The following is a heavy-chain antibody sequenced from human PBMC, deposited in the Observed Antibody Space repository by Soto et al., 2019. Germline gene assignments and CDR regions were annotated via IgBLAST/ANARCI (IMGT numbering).Heavy chain of an antibody. Sequence: SVKVSCKASGGTFSSYAISWVRQAPGQGLEWMGGIIPIFGTTNYAQKFQGRVTITADESTSTAYMELSSLRSEDTAVYYCARASDTAMVPSWYFDLWGRGTLVTVSS. D-gene: IGHD5-18*01. CDR3: ARASDTAMVPSWYFDL. V-gene: IGHV1-69*13. CDR2: IIPIFGTT. CDR1: GGTFSSYA. J-gene: IGHJ2*01.